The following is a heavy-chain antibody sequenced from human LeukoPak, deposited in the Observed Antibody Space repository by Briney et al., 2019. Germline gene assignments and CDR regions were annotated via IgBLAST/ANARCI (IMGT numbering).Heavy chain of an antibody. J-gene: IGHJ4*02. Sequence: GASVKVSCKASGYTFTGYYMHWVRQAPGQGLEWMGIINPSGGSTSYAQKFQGRVTMTRDMSTSTVYMELSSLRSEDTAVYYCASETYYYDSSGYIFDYWGQGTLVTVS. V-gene: IGHV1-46*01. CDR2: INPSGGST. D-gene: IGHD3-22*01. CDR1: GYTFTGYY. CDR3: ASETYYYDSSGYIFDY.